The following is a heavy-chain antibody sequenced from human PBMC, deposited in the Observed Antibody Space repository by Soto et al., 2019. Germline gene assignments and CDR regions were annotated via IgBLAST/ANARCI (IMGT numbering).Heavy chain of an antibody. Sequence: EAQLVESGGGLVQPGGSLRVSCAVSGFTFSSYWMSWVRQAPGKGLAWVAKIKQAGSEKDYVDSVKGRFTISRDNATNSLYLHMYSLRAEDTAVYYCARGGRDAYNWFDPWCQGTLVTVSS. CDR2: IKQAGSEK. V-gene: IGHV3-7*01. J-gene: IGHJ5*02. CDR3: ARGGRDAYNWFDP. D-gene: IGHD3-16*01. CDR1: GFTFSSYW.